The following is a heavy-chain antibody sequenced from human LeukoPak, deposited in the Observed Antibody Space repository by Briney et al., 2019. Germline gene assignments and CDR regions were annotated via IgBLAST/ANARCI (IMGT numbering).Heavy chain of an antibody. CDR2: IYPGDSDT. CDR3: ARHLLPGYYGMDV. CDR1: GYSFTSYW. V-gene: IGHV5-51*01. Sequence: GGSLKISCKGSGYSFTSYWIGWVRQMPGKGLEWMGIIYPGDSDTRYRPSFQGQVTISADKSISTAYLQWSSLKASDTAMYYCARHLLPGYYGMDVWGKGTTVTVSS. D-gene: IGHD2-21*01. J-gene: IGHJ6*04.